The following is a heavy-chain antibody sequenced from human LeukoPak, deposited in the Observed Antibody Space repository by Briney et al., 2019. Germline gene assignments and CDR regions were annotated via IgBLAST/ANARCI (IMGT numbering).Heavy chain of an antibody. V-gene: IGHV3-23*01. CDR2: ISGSGGST. CDR1: GFTFSSYG. Sequence: RGSLRLSCAASGFTFSSYGMSWVRQVPGKGLEWVSGISGSGGSTYYADSVKGRFTISRDNSKNTLYLQMNSLRAEDTAVYYCAKDVNYYDSSGYSIFQHWGQGTLVTVSS. D-gene: IGHD3-22*01. J-gene: IGHJ1*01. CDR3: AKDVNYYDSSGYSIFQH.